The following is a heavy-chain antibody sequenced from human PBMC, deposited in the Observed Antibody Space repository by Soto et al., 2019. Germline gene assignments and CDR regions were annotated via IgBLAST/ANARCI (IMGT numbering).Heavy chain of an antibody. V-gene: IGHV1-2*02. CDR2: INPNRGGT. Sequence: ASVKVSCKASGYTFTGYYIHWVRQAPGQGLEWMGWINPNRGGTNYAKKFQGRVTMTRDTSISTAYMELSRLTSDDTAVYYCARATDSSGYSYRGSDYWGKGTQVTVSS. CDR3: ARATDSSGYSYRGSDY. D-gene: IGHD3-22*01. CDR1: GYTFTGYY. J-gene: IGHJ4*02.